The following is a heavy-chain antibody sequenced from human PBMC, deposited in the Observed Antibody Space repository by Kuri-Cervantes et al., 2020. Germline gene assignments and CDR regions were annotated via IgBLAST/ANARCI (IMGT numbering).Heavy chain of an antibody. Sequence: GGSLRLSCAASGFTFSSYTMNWVRQAPGKGLEWVSSISSSSSYISYADSVKGRFTISRDNAKNSLYLQMNSLRAEDTAVYYCSSVWSGYYRPYSYYYYCMDVWGKGTTVTVSS. CDR1: GFTFSSYT. CDR2: ISSSSSYI. J-gene: IGHJ6*03. CDR3: SSVWSGYYRPYSYYYYCMDV. D-gene: IGHD3-3*01. V-gene: IGHV3-21*04.